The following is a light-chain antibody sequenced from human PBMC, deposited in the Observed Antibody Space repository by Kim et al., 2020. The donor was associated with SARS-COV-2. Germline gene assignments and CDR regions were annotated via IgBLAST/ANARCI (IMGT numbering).Light chain of an antibody. CDR1: QSVSSY. V-gene: IGKV3-15*01. J-gene: IGKJ4*01. Sequence: DIVMTQSPATLSVSPGERATLSCRASQSVSSYLAWYQQKPGQAPRLLIYGAFTRATGIPARFSGAGSGTEFTLTISSLQSEDFAVYYCQQHILWPTFGGGTKVDIK. CDR2: GAF. CDR3: QQHILWPT.